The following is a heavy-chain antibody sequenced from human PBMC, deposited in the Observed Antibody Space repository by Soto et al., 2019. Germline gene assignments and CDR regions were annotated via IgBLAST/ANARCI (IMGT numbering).Heavy chain of an antibody. Sequence: QVQLVQSGAEVKKPGASVKVSCKASGYTFTSYAMHWVRQAPGQRLEWMGWINAGNGNTKYSQKFQGKVTSTRDTAASTAYMELSSLRSEDTSVYYCARGLPIVADYWGQGTLVTVSS. CDR3: ARGLPIVADY. V-gene: IGHV1-3*01. D-gene: IGHD3-22*01. J-gene: IGHJ4*02. CDR2: INAGNGNT. CDR1: GYTFTSYA.